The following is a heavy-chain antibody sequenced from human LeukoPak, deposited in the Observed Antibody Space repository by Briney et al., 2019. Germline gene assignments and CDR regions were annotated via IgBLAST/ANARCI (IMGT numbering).Heavy chain of an antibody. CDR3: ARQWLPNGYFDY. CDR1: GYTFTAYF. V-gene: IGHV1-2*06. CDR2: VNPNSGVT. Sequence: GASVKVSCKASGYTFTAYFMHWVRQAPGQGLEWMGRVNPNSGVTNSIQKFQGRVTMTRDTSISTAYMELSGLRSVDTAVYYCARQWLPNGYFDYWGQGTLVTVSS. J-gene: IGHJ4*02. D-gene: IGHD6-19*01.